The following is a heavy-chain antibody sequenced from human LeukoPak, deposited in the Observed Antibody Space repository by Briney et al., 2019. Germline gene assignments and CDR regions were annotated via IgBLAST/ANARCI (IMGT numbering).Heavy chain of an antibody. Sequence: GASVKVSCKGSGGTFSSYAISWVGQAPGQGGEWLRGTIPIFGTANYAQKFQGRVTITTDESTSTAYMELSSLRSEDTAVYYCARELHNWFDPWGQGTLVTGSS. CDR2: TIPIFGTA. CDR3: ARELHNWFDP. V-gene: IGHV1-69*05. J-gene: IGHJ5*02. CDR1: GGTFSSYA.